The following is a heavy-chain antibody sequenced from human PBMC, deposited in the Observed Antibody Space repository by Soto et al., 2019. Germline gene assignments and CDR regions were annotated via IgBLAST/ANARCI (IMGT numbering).Heavy chain of an antibody. CDR2: INPNSGNI. Sequence: ASVKVSCKASGNSFTSYDINWVRQATGHGLEWMGWINPNSGNIGYAQKFQGRVTMTRDTAIRTAYMEVSRLRSDDTAVYYCARGRASGSYYLLDYWGQGTLVTVS. V-gene: IGHV1-8*01. D-gene: IGHD3-10*01. J-gene: IGHJ4*02. CDR3: ARGRASGSYYLLDY. CDR1: GNSFTSYD.